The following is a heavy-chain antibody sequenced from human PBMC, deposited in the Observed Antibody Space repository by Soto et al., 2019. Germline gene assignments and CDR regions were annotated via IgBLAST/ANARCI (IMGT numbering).Heavy chain of an antibody. Sequence: GGSLRLSCAASGFTFSSYAMNWVRQAPGKGLEWVAGISGTGGSTYYADSVKGRFSISRDNSKNTLFLQMSSLRAEDTAIYYCAKGKRMYSSTWGGGLDYWGQGTLVTVSS. V-gene: IGHV3-23*01. CDR2: ISGTGGST. CDR1: GFTFSSYA. D-gene: IGHD6-13*01. CDR3: AKGKRMYSSTWGGGLDY. J-gene: IGHJ4*02.